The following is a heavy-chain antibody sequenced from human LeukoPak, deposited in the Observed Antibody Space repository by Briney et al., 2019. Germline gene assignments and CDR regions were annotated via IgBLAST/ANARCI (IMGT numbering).Heavy chain of an antibody. CDR3: AGVSFSSGWYRDY. CDR2: IYSGGST. Sequence: PGGSLRLSCAASGFTDYMTWVRQAPGKGLEWVSVIYSGGSTYYAASVKGRFSVSRDNPKNTVYLQMNSLRAEDTAVYYCAGVSFSSGWYRDYWGQGTLVTVSS. V-gene: IGHV3-53*01. J-gene: IGHJ4*02. D-gene: IGHD6-19*01. CDR1: GFTDY.